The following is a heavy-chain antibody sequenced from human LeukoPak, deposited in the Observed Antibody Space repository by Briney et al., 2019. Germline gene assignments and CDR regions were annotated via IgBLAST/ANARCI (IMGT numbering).Heavy chain of an antibody. Sequence: ASVEVSCKASGGTFSTYSISWVRQAPGQGLQWVGGIIPIFDTANYAQKFQGRVTITADESTNTAYMELSSLRSEDTAVYYCARKDSSSSGFDYWGQGTLVTVSS. J-gene: IGHJ4*02. D-gene: IGHD6-6*01. CDR2: IIPIFDTA. CDR3: ARKDSSSSGFDY. V-gene: IGHV1-69*01. CDR1: GGTFSTYS.